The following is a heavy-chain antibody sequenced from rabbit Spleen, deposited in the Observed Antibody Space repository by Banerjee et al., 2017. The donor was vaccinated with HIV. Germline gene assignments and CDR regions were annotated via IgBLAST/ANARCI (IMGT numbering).Heavy chain of an antibody. J-gene: IGHJ6*01. CDR2: TAADRSTFT. V-gene: IGHV1S45*01. Sequence: QEQLVESGGGLVQPEGSLTLTCTASGFSFSNKAVMCWVRQAPGKGLEWIACTAADRSTFTYYASWAKGRFTCSKASSTTVTLQMTSLTAADTATYFCARDTGSSFSSYGMDLWGPGTLVTVS. CDR1: GFSFSNKAV. D-gene: IGHD8-1*01. CDR3: ARDTGSSFSSYGMDL.